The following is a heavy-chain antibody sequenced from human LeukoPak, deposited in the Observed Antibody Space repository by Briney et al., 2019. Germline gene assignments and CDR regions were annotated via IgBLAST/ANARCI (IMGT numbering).Heavy chain of an antibody. D-gene: IGHD2-8*01. CDR1: GGSISNTNW. J-gene: IGHJ4*02. V-gene: IGHV4-4*02. CDR2: ISLTGLT. CDR3: SRENGAFSPFGY. Sequence: SGTLSLTCGVSGGSISNTNWWSWVRQPPGQGLEWIGEISLTGLTHYSPSLESCVTVSLDKSKNQLSLNLTSVTAADTAVYYCSRENGAFSPFGYWGQGTLVTVLS.